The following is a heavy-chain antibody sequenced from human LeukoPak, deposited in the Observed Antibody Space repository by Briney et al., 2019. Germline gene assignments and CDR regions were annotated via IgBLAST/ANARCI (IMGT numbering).Heavy chain of an antibody. J-gene: IGHJ4*02. CDR2: INWNSGSK. CDR1: GFTFDDYA. Sequence: GGSLRLSCAASGFTFDDYAMHWVRQAPGKGLEWVSSINWNSGSKGYADSVKGRFIISSDNTKHSLYLQMNSLRAEDMAVYYCAKGYSGSYYSPPSFDYWGQGTLVTVYS. D-gene: IGHD1-26*01. V-gene: IGHV3-9*03. CDR3: AKGYSGSYYSPPSFDY.